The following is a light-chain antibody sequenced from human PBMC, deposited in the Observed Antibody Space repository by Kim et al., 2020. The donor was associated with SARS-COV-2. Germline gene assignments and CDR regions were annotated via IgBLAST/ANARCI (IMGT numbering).Light chain of an antibody. CDR1: NIGSQR. Sequence: SYELTQPPSESVAPGKAASITCGGNNIGSQRVHWYQQKPGQAPVLVIYYNSDRPSGIPERFSGSNSGNTATLTISRVEAADEADYYCQVWDSGSDHWVFGGGTQLTVL. J-gene: IGLJ3*02. CDR2: YNS. V-gene: IGLV3-21*04. CDR3: QVWDSGSDHWV.